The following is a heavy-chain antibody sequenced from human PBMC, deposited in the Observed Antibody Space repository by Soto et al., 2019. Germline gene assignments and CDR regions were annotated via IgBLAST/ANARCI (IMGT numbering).Heavy chain of an antibody. D-gene: IGHD3-22*01. CDR2: INSDGSTT. J-gene: IGHJ4*02. CDR1: GFTFSYHW. Sequence: SGGSLRLSCAASGFTFSYHWMHWVRQAPGKELVWLSRINSDGSTTSYADSVKGRFTISRDNAKNTLYLQMNSLRAEDTAVYYCARFGNSYDTSGFLYWGQGTLVTVSS. V-gene: IGHV3-74*01. CDR3: ARFGNSYDTSGFLY.